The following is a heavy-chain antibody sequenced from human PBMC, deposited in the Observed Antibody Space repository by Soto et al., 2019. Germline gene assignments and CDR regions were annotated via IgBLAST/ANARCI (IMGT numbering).Heavy chain of an antibody. Sequence: GASVKVSCKASAYIFTDYYIHWVRQAPGQGLEWMGWINPNNDDTRYAQKLRGRVTVTMDTYISTAYMDLTRLTSDDTAVYYCARDSAAGAGIVRDYWGQGTLVTVSS. D-gene: IGHD6-13*01. CDR3: ARDSAAGAGIVRDY. CDR1: AYIFTDYY. J-gene: IGHJ4*01. CDR2: INPNNDDT. V-gene: IGHV1-2*02.